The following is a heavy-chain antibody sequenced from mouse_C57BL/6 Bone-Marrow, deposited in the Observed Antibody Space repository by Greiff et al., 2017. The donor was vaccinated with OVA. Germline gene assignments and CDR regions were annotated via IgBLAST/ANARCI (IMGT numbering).Heavy chain of an antibody. CDR2: ISSGGSYT. V-gene: IGHV5-6*01. D-gene: IGHD3-1*01. CDR1: GFTFSSYS. J-gene: IGHJ3*01. CDR3: ARPQAY. Sequence: EVQLVESGGDLVKPGGSLKLSCAASGFTFSSYSMSWVRQTPDKRLEWVATISSGGSYTNYPDSVKGRFTIPRDKAKNTPYLQMSSLKSEDTALYYCARPQAYWGQGTLVTVSA.